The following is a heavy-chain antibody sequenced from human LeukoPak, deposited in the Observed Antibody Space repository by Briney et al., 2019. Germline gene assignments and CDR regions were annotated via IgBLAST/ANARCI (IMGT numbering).Heavy chain of an antibody. D-gene: IGHD3-3*01. Sequence: GASVKVSCKASGGTFISYAISWVRQAPGQGLEWMGGIIPIFGTANYAQKFQGRVTITADKSTSTAYMELSSLRSEDTAVYYCARDLEVLRFLERGKYYYYYYMDVWGKGTTVTVSS. CDR3: ARDLEVLRFLERGKYYYYYYMDV. CDR2: IIPIFGTA. J-gene: IGHJ6*03. CDR1: GGTFISYA. V-gene: IGHV1-69*06.